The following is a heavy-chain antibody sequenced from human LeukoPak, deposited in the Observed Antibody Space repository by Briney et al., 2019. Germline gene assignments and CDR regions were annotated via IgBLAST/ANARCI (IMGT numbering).Heavy chain of an antibody. D-gene: IGHD5-24*01. V-gene: IGHV3-21*01. CDR2: ISSSSSYI. CDR1: GFTFSSYS. CDR3: AREGVETATITFGY. J-gene: IGHJ4*02. Sequence: GGSLRLSCAASGFTFSSYSMNWVRQAPGKGLEWVSSISSSSSYIYYADSVKGRFTISRDNAKNSLYLQMNSLRAEDTAVYYCAREGVETATITFGYWGQGTLVTVSS.